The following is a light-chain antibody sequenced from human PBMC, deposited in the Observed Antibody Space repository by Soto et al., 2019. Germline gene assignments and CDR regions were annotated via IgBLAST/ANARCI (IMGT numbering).Light chain of an antibody. Sequence: QSVLTQPPSASGTPGQRVTISCSGSSSNIGSNYVYWYQQLPGTAPKLLIYRSDQRPSGVPDRFSGSLSGTSASLAISGLRSEDEADYYCAAWDDSLSGRVFGGGTKVTVL. CDR3: AAWDDSLSGRV. J-gene: IGLJ2*01. CDR2: RSD. CDR1: SSNIGSNY. V-gene: IGLV1-47*01.